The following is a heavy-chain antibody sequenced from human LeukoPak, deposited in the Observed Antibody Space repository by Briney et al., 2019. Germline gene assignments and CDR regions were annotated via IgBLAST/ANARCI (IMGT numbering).Heavy chain of an antibody. J-gene: IGHJ3*02. D-gene: IGHD3-16*01. CDR2: IYSGGST. CDR1: GFTVSSNY. V-gene: IGHV3-53*01. Sequence: PGGSLRLSCAASGFTVSSNYMSWVRQAPGKGLEWVSVIYSGGSTYYADSVKGRFTISRDNAKNSLYLQMNSLRVEDTAVYYCARGWASSRRKAFDIWGQGTMVTVSS. CDR3: ARGWASSRRKAFDI.